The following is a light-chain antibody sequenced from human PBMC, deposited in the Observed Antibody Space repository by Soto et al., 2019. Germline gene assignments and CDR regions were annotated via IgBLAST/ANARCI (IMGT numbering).Light chain of an antibody. Sequence: QLVLTQSPSASASLGASVKLTCTLSSGHSNYPIAWHQQQPEKGPRYLMRLNSDGSHSKGDGIPDRFSGSSSGAERYLTISSLQSEDEADYYCQTWGTGIVIFGGGTKLTVL. CDR1: SGHSNYP. CDR3: QTWGTGIVI. V-gene: IGLV4-69*01. J-gene: IGLJ2*01. CDR2: LNSDGSH.